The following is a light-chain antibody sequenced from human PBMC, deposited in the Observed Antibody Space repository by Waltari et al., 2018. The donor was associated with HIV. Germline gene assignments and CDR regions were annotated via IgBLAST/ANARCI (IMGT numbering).Light chain of an antibody. J-gene: IGLJ1*01. CDR3: QSYDSSLSGHYV. CDR1: RSNIGEGYD. CDR2: GNS. V-gene: IGLV1-40*01. Sequence: QSELTQPPSVSGAPGQRGTISCTGSRSNIGEGYDVHWYQQFPGTAPKLLIYGNSNRPSGVPDRFSGSKSGTSASLAITGLQAEDEADYYCQSYDSSLSGHYVFGTGTKVTVL.